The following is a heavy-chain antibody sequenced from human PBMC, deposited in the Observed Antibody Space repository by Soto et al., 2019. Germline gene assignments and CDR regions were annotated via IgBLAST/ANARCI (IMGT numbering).Heavy chain of an antibody. Sequence: GESLKISCKGSGYSFTSYWIGWVRQMPGKGLEWMGIIYPGDSDTRYSPSFQGQVTISADKSISTAYLQWSSLKASDTAMYYCARSGGSVDTAMATYFDYWGQGTLVNVSS. D-gene: IGHD5-18*01. CDR3: ARSGGSVDTAMATYFDY. J-gene: IGHJ4*02. V-gene: IGHV5-51*01. CDR1: GYSFTSYW. CDR2: IYPGDSDT.